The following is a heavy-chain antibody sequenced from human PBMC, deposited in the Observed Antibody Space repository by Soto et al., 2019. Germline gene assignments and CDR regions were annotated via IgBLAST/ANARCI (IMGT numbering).Heavy chain of an antibody. V-gene: IGHV1-8*01. CDR1: GYTFTSYD. J-gene: IGHJ4*02. CDR3: SRGRGHSSGWYGDY. Sequence: QVQLVQSGAEVKKPGASVRVSCEASGYTFTSYDINWVRQATGQGLEWMGWMNPNSGNTGYAQKFQGRVTMTRNTSIRNAYMELSSLRSEDTAVYYCSRGRGHSSGWYGDYWGQGTLVTVSS. D-gene: IGHD6-19*01. CDR2: MNPNSGNT.